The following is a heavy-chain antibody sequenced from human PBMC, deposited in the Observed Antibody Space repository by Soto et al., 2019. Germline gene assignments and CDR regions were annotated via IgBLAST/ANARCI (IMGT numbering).Heavy chain of an antibody. CDR2: ISGSGGST. Sequence: EVQLLESGGGLVQPGGSLRLSCAASGFTFSSYAMSWVRQAPGKGLEWVSAISGSGGSTYYADSVKGRFTISRDNSKNTLYLQMNSLRAEDTAVYYCAKGLKGSSWYSRVPDYWGQGTLVTVSS. V-gene: IGHV3-23*01. CDR3: AKGLKGSSWYSRVPDY. CDR1: GFTFSSYA. D-gene: IGHD6-13*01. J-gene: IGHJ4*02.